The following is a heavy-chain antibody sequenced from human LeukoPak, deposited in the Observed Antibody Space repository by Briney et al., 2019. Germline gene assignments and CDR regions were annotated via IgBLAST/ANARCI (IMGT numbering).Heavy chain of an antibody. Sequence: ASVKVSCKASGYTFTSYGISWVRQAPGQGLEWMGWISAYNGNTNYAQKLQGRVTMTTDTSTSTAYMGLRSLRSDDTAVYYCARDVRRSPAASLGYWGQGTLVTVSS. CDR1: GYTFTSYG. CDR3: ARDVRRSPAASLGY. D-gene: IGHD1-26*01. CDR2: ISAYNGNT. V-gene: IGHV1-18*01. J-gene: IGHJ4*02.